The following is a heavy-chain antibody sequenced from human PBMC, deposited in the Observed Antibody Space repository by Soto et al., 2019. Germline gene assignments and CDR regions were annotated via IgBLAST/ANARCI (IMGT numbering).Heavy chain of an antibody. CDR3: AKASHCNKGRCSLGLIGDRAFDI. V-gene: IGHV3-53*01. D-gene: IGHD2-8*01. CDR2: ISDGARK. Sequence: CVRXXPXKXLEWVXLISDGARKYYVDSVKARFIISRDISKNMLYLQMNSLTAEDTAVYYCAKASHCNKGRCSLGLIGDRAFDIWGQGTMVAVSS. J-gene: IGHJ3*02.